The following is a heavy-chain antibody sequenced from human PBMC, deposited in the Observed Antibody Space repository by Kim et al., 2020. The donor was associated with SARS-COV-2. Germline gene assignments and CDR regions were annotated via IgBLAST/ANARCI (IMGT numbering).Heavy chain of an antibody. V-gene: IGHV3-21*01. D-gene: IGHD4-17*01. CDR3: ARDGEGTTVVTPFDY. CDR1: GFTFSSYS. J-gene: IGHJ4*02. CDR2: ISSSSSYI. Sequence: GGSLRLSCAASGFTFSSYSMNWVRQAPGKGLEWVSSISSSSSYIYYADSVKGRFTISRDNAKNSLYLQMNSLRAEDTAVYYCARDGEGTTVVTPFDYWGQGTLVTVSS.